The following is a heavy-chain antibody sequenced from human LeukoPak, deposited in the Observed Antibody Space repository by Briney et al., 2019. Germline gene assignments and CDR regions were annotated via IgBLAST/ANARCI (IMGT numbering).Heavy chain of an antibody. CDR3: ARDLRLGSSISTGNFDY. J-gene: IGHJ4*02. D-gene: IGHD1-1*01. CDR2: ISYDGSNS. Sequence: GGSLRLSCAASGFTFSSYAMSWVRQAPGKGLESLAVISYDGSNSYYRDSVRGRFTISRDNSKNTLYLQMNRLSAHDTAVYYCARDLRLGSSISTGNFDYWGQGSLVTVSS. V-gene: IGHV3-30-3*01. CDR1: GFTFSSYA.